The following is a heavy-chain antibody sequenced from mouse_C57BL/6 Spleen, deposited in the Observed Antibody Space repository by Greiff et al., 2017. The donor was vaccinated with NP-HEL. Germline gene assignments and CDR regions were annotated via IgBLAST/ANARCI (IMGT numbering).Heavy chain of an antibody. V-gene: IGHV1-64*01. J-gene: IGHJ3*01. D-gene: IGHD1-1*01. CDR2: IHPNSGST. Sequence: QVQLQQPGAELVKPGASVKLSCKASGYTFTSYWMHWVKQRPGQGLEWIGMIHPNSGSTNYNEKFQSKATLTVDKSSSTAYMQLSSLTSEDSAVYYCARGGYYYGSSRAWFAYWGQGTLVTVSA. CDR1: GYTFTSYW. CDR3: ARGGYYYGSSRAWFAY.